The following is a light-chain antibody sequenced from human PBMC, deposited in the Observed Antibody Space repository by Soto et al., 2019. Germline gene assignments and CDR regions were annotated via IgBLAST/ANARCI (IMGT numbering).Light chain of an antibody. J-gene: IGLJ1*01. CDR1: SVDVGAYDF. Sequence: QSVLTQPHSVSGSPGQSVTISCTGTSVDVGAYDFVSWYQQHPGKAPKLLIYVVSGRPSGVPHRFPGSKSGNAASLTISGLQAEDEADYYCSSSTTSHTYVFGTGTKVTAL. CDR3: SSSTTSHTYV. CDR2: VVS. V-gene: IGLV2-11*01.